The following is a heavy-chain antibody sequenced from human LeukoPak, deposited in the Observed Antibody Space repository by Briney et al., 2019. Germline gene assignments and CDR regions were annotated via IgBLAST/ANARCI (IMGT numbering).Heavy chain of an antibody. CDR2: ISGSGGDT. CDR1: GFTFTSYA. Sequence: PGGSLRHSCAASGFTFTSYAMSWVRQAPGKGLEWVSAISGSGGDTHYAYSVKRRFTLSRDNSKNTVHLQMNSLRAEDTAVYYCAKVRWLQNYYFDYWGQGTLVTVSS. D-gene: IGHD5-24*01. J-gene: IGHJ4*02. CDR3: AKVRWLQNYYFDY. V-gene: IGHV3-23*01.